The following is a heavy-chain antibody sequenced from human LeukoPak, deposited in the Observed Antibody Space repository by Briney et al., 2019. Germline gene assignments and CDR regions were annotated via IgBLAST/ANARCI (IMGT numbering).Heavy chain of an antibody. CDR3: AKATFFSWSQGYYFDY. V-gene: IGHV3-30-3*01. J-gene: IGHJ4*02. CDR2: ISYDGSNK. CDR1: GFTFSSYA. D-gene: IGHD6-13*01. Sequence: PGRSLRLSCAASGFTFSSYAMHWVRQAPGKGLEWVAVISYDGSNKYYADSVKGRFTISRDNSKNTLYLQMNSLRAEDTAVYYCAKATFFSWSQGYYFDYWGQGTLVTVSS.